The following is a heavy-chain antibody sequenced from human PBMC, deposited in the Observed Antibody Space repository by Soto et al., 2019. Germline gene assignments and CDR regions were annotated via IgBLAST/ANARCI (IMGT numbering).Heavy chain of an antibody. V-gene: IGHV4-59*01. J-gene: IGHJ4*02. Sequence: QVQLQESGPGLVKPSETLSLTCTVSGGSISSYYWSWIRQPPGKGLEWIGYIYYSGSTNYNPSLKSRVTISVDTSKNQFSLKLSSVTAADTAVYYCARGGILTCYWLKDYFDYWGQGTLVTVSS. D-gene: IGHD3-9*01. CDR3: ARGGILTCYWLKDYFDY. CDR2: IYYSGST. CDR1: GGSISSYY.